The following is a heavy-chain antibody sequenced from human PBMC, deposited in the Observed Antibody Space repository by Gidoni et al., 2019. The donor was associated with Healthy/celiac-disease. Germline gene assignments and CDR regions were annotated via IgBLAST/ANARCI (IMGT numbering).Heavy chain of an antibody. Sequence: QVQLVQSGAEVKKPGSSVKVSCKASGGTFSSYAISWVRQAPGQGLEWMGGIIPIFGTANYAQKFQGRVTITADESTSTAYMELSSLRSEDTAVYYCARVRIAVAGTPEGYYFDYWGQGTLVTVSS. D-gene: IGHD6-19*01. CDR2: IIPIFGTA. CDR3: ARVRIAVAGTPEGYYFDY. CDR1: GGTFSSYA. J-gene: IGHJ4*02. V-gene: IGHV1-69*01.